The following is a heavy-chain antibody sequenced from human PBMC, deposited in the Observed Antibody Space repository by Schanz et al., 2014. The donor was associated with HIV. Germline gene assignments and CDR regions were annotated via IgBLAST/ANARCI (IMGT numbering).Heavy chain of an antibody. CDR2: ISYDGSNK. CDR1: GFTFSSYG. CDR3: AKAEAAIAARPGGFDY. Sequence: QVQLVESGGGVVQPGRSLRLSCAASGFTFSSYGMHWVRQAPGKGLEWEAVISYDGSNKYSADSVKGRFTISRDNSKNALYLQTNSLRPEDTAVYYSAKAEAAIAARPGGFDYWGQGTLVTVSS. D-gene: IGHD6-6*01. J-gene: IGHJ4*02. V-gene: IGHV3-30*18.